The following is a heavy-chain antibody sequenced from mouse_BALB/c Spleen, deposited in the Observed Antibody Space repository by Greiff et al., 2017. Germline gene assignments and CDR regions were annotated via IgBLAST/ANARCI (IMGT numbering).Heavy chain of an antibody. CDR1: GFTFSDYG. CDR2: ISNLAYSI. CDR3: ARESFAY. J-gene: IGHJ3*01. V-gene: IGHV5-15*02. Sequence: DVMLVESGGGLVQPGGSRKLSCAASGFTFSDYGMAWVRQAPGKGPEWVAFISNLAYSIYYADTVTGRFTISRENAKNTLYLEMSSLRSEDTAMYYCARESFAYWGQGTLVTVSA.